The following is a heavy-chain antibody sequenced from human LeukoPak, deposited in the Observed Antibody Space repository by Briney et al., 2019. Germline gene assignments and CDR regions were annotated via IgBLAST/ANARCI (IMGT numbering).Heavy chain of an antibody. CDR2: ISNDGSNK. CDR3: AKGCSTGTTCYIIDY. J-gene: IGHJ4*02. D-gene: IGHD1-7*01. V-gene: IGHV3-30*18. CDR1: GFTLSSYG. Sequence: PGSSLRLSCAASGFTLSSYGVHWVRQAPGKGLEWVAVISNDGSNKNYADSVKGRFTISRDNSKNTLYLQMSTLRAEDTALYYCAKGCSTGTTCYIIDYWGQGTLVTVSS.